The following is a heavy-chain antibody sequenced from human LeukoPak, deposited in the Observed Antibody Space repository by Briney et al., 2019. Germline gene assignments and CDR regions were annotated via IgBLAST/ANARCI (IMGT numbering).Heavy chain of an antibody. CDR1: GFTFSSYG. V-gene: IGHV3-33*01. D-gene: IGHD3-10*01. CDR3: ARDPRGVRGVNSEPWFDP. J-gene: IGHJ5*02. Sequence: PGRSLRLSCAASGFTFSSYGMHWVRQAPGKGLEWVAVIWYDGSNKYYADSVKGRFTISRDNSKNTLYLQMNSLRAEDTAVYYCARDPRGVRGVNSEPWFDPWGQGTLVTVSS. CDR2: IWYDGSNK.